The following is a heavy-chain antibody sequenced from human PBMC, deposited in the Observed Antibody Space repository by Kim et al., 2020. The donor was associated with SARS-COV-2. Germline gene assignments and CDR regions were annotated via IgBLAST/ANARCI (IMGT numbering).Heavy chain of an antibody. Sequence: GGSLRLSWVASGFTLGSFGMNWVRQVPGKGLEWVAYISDTGSITHYIDSVKGRFTISRDNAKSSLYLQMHSLRVEDTAIYYCARARHGGYSGDAFDVWG. J-gene: IGHJ3*01. CDR2: ISDTGSIT. D-gene: IGHD3-22*01. CDR3: ARARHGGYSGDAFDV. CDR1: GFTLGSFG. V-gene: IGHV3-48*01.